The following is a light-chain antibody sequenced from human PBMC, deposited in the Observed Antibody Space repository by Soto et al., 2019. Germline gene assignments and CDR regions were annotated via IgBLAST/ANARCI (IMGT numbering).Light chain of an antibody. V-gene: IGKV3-15*01. CDR3: QQYNNLPRT. CDR1: QSVSSN. J-gene: IGKJ1*01. Sequence: EIVMTQSPATLSVSPGERATLSCRASQSVSSNLAWYQQKPGQAPRLLIYAASPRATGIPARFSGSGSVTEFTLTISSLQSADFAVYYCQQYNNLPRTFGQGTMV. CDR2: AAS.